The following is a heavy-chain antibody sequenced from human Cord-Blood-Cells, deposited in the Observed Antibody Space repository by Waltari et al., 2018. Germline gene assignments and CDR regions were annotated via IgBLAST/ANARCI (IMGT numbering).Heavy chain of an antibody. J-gene: IGHJ5*02. D-gene: IGHD2-2*01. CDR2: IYYSGST. CDR3: ARGGTAASYNWFDP. Sequence: QVQMQESGPGLVKPSQTLSLTCTVSGDSISSGGSYWSWIRQHPGKGLEWIGYIYYSGSTYYNPSLKSRVTISVDTSKNQFSLKLSSVTAADTAVYYCARGGTAASYNWFDPWGQGTLVTVSS. CDR1: GDSISSGGSY. V-gene: IGHV4-31*03.